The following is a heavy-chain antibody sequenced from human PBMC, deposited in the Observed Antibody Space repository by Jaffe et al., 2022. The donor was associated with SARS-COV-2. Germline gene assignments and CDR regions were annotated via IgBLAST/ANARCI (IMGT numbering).Heavy chain of an antibody. D-gene: IGHD2-2*01. CDR1: GFTFRSYA. CDR3: AKDVVVVPAAGDWFDS. V-gene: IGHV3-23*01. Sequence: EVQLLESGGGLVQPGGSLRLSCAASGFTFRSYAMTWVRQAPGKGLEWVSSISGNSGSTYYADSVKGRFTISRDNSKNTLSLQMNSLRAEDTAIYYCAKDVVVVPAAGDWFDSWGQGTLVTVSS. J-gene: IGHJ5*01. CDR2: ISGNSGST.